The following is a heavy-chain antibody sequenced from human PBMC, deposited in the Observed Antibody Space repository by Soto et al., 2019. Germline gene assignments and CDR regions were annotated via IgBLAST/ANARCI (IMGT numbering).Heavy chain of an antibody. CDR1: GLTFSSYG. V-gene: IGHV3-23*01. D-gene: IGHD3-10*01. J-gene: IGHJ4*02. CDR2: ISGSGGTT. Sequence: HPGGSLRLSCTASGLTFSSYGMSWVRQAPGKGLEWVSGISGSGGTTYSADAVKGRFTISRDNSKNTLYLQMNSLRAEDTAMYYCATISSGSYYSPFDYWGQGTQVTVSS. CDR3: ATISSGSYYSPFDY.